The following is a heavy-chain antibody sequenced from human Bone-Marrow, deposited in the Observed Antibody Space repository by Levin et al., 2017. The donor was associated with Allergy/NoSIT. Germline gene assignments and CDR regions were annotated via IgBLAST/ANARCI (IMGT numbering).Heavy chain of an antibody. Sequence: SETLSLTCTVSGASISSGDYYWSWIRQPPGKGLEWIGNIYSSGNTHYNPSLKSRLTISRDTSKNQFSLKVASVTAADTAVYYCARDWLIFGGLWFDPWGQGTLVTVSS. CDR3: ARDWLIFGGLWFDP. CDR1: GASISSGDYY. CDR2: IYSSGNT. D-gene: IGHD5-12*01. J-gene: IGHJ5*02. V-gene: IGHV4-30-4*01.